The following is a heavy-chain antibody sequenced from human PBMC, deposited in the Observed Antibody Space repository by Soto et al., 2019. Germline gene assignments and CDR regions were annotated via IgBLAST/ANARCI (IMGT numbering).Heavy chain of an antibody. D-gene: IGHD3-9*01. V-gene: IGHV4-34*01. CDR2: INHSGNT. J-gene: IGHJ4*02. CDR1: GGSFSGYY. CDR3: ARGSLLRYFDWAYPSGFDD. Sequence: PSETLSLTCAVYGGSFSGYYWSWIRQPPGKGLEWIGEINHSGNTNYNPSLKSRVTISVDTSKNQFSLKLSSVTAADTAVYYCARGSLLRYFDWAYPSGFDDWGQGTLVTVSS.